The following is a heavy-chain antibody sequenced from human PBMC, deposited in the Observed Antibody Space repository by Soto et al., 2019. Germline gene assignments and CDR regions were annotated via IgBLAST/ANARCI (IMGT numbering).Heavy chain of an antibody. D-gene: IGHD6-6*01. J-gene: IGHJ4*02. V-gene: IGHV3-9*01. Sequence: EVQLVESGGGLVQPGRSLRLSCAASGFTFDDYAMHWVRQAPGKGLEWVSGISWNSGSIGYADSVKGRFTISRDNAKNSLYLQMNSLRAEDTALYYCVKARSFSERGDLFDYWGQGTLVTVSS. CDR3: VKARSFSERGDLFDY. CDR2: ISWNSGSI. CDR1: GFTFDDYA.